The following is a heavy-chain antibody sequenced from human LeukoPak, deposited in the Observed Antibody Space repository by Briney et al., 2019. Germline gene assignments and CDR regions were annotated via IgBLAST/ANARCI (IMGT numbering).Heavy chain of an antibody. V-gene: IGHV4-59*01. J-gene: IGHJ6*02. D-gene: IGHD4-11*01. CDR1: GGSTSSYY. CDR2: IYYSGST. CDR3: ARGPTVNYYYYGMDV. Sequence: SETLSLTCTVSGGSTSSYYWSWIRQPPGKGLEWIGYIYYSGSTNYNPSLKSRVTISVDTSKKQISLKLSSVTAADTAVYYCARGPTVNYYYYGMDVWGQGTTVTVSS.